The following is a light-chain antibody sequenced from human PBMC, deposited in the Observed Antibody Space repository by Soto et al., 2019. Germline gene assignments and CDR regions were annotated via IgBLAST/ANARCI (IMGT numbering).Light chain of an antibody. CDR3: QQANSFPRT. J-gene: IGKJ5*01. Sequence: DIQRTQYRCGGYECGGGRGTDSCRACQGISSWLAWYQQKPGKAPKLLIYAASSLQSGVPSRFSGSGSGTDFTLTISSLQPEDFATYYCQQANSFPRTFGQGTRLEI. V-gene: IGKV1D-12*01. CDR2: AAS. CDR1: QGISSW.